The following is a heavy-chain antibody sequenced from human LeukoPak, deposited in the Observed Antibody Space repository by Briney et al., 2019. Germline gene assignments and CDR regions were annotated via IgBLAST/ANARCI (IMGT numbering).Heavy chain of an antibody. CDR2: TSGSGGST. D-gene: IGHD6-13*01. J-gene: IGHJ5*02. CDR3: AKDLGTHSSSWYMVGWFDP. Sequence: GGSLRLSCAASGFTFSSYAMSWVRQAPGKGLEWVSATSGSGGSTYYADSVKGRFTISRDNSKNTLYLQMNSLRAEDTAVYYCAKDLGTHSSSWYMVGWFDPWGQGTLVTVSS. CDR1: GFTFSSYA. V-gene: IGHV3-23*01.